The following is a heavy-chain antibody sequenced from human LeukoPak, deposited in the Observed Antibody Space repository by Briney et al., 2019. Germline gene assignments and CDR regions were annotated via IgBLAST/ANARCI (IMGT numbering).Heavy chain of an antibody. J-gene: IGHJ4*02. D-gene: IGHD3-22*01. Sequence: GGSLRLSCAASGFTFSSYSMNWVRQAPGKGLEWVSYISSSSSTIYYADSVKGRFTISRDNAKNSLYLQMNSLRAEDTAVYYCASGVGYYYDSSGYFSGGYFDYWGQGTLVTVSS. CDR3: ASGVGYYYDSSGYFSGGYFDY. V-gene: IGHV3-48*01. CDR2: ISSSSSTI. CDR1: GFTFSSYS.